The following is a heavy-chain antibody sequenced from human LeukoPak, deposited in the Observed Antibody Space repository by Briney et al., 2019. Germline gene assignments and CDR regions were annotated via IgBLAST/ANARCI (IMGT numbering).Heavy chain of an antibody. J-gene: IGHJ4*02. CDR2: ISYDGSNK. V-gene: IGHV3-30*03. CDR3: ARVTSGWYQGYFDY. D-gene: IGHD6-19*01. Sequence: PGGSLRLSCAASGFSFISYSMNWVRQAPGKGLEWVAVISYDGSNKYYADSVKGRFTISRDNSKNTLYLQMNSLRAEDTAVYYCARVTSGWYQGYFDYWGQGTLVTVSS. CDR1: GFSFISYS.